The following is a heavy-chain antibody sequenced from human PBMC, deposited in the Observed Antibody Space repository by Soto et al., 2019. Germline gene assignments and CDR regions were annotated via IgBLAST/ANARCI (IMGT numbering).Heavy chain of an antibody. J-gene: IGHJ4*02. Sequence: QGPLVQSGAEVKKPGASVKVSCQASGYTFTSYGISWVRQAPGQGLEWMTWFSADNGNINYAQKLQGRVTMTTDTSTSTTYMERRSLRSDETAVYYCAMTKYSSGWYGGYYFDNWGQGTLVTVSS. CDR3: AMTKYSSGWYGGYYFDN. CDR2: FSADNGNI. D-gene: IGHD6-19*01. V-gene: IGHV1-18*01. CDR1: GYTFTSYG.